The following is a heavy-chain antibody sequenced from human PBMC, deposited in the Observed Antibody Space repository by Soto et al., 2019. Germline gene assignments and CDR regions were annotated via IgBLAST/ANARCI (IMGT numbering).Heavy chain of an antibody. CDR2: MNPNSGNT. V-gene: IGHV1-8*01. D-gene: IGHD3-22*01. CDR3: ATDNYYDSSGSYGYFDY. J-gene: IGHJ4*02. CDR1: GYTFTSYD. Sequence: ASVKVSCKASGYTFTSYDINWVRQATGQGLEWMGWMNPNSGNTGYAQKFQGRVTMTRNTSISTAYMELSSLRSEDTAVYYCATDNYYDSSGSYGYFDYWGQGTLVTVSS.